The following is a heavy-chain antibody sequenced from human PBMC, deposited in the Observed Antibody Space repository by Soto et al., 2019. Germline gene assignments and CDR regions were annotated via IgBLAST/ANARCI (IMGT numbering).Heavy chain of an antibody. V-gene: IGHV3-33*01. J-gene: IGHJ6*02. CDR3: ARDCRDGYNDGYYYYGIDV. CDR1: GFTFSSYG. CDR2: IWYDGSNK. D-gene: IGHD5-12*01. Sequence: GGSLRLSCAASGFTFSSYGMHWVRQAPGKGLEWVAVIWYDGSNKYYADSVKGRFTISRDNSKNTLYLQMNSLRAEDTAVYYCARDCRDGYNDGYYYYGIDVWGQGTTVTVSS.